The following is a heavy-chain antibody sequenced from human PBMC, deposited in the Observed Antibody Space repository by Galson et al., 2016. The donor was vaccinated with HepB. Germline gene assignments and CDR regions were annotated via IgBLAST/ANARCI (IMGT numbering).Heavy chain of an antibody. CDR3: ARQWLEWERVYYSHYYMDV. Sequence: SVKVSCKVTGYTLTELSIHWVRQAPGKGLEWMGGFDPEDDERIYAQKLQGRVTLTKDTSTRTAYMELRSLRSDDTAVYYCARQWLEWERVYYSHYYMDVWGKGTTVTASS. V-gene: IGHV1-24*01. D-gene: IGHD5-12*01. CDR1: GYTLTELS. J-gene: IGHJ6*03. CDR2: FDPEDDER.